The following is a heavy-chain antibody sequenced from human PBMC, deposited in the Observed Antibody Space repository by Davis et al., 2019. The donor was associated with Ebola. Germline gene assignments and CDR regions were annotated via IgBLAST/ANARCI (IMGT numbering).Heavy chain of an antibody. CDR2: LGTSADT. Sequence: GGSLRLSCAASGFTFNKYGMHWVRQAPGKGLEWVSTLGTSADTYYADSVKGRFTISRDNSKNTLYLQMNGLRVEDTAIYYCAKDTSNIWFDIWGQGTNVTVSS. V-gene: IGHV3-23*01. D-gene: IGHD1-26*01. J-gene: IGHJ3*02. CDR1: GFTFNKYG. CDR3: AKDTSNIWFDI.